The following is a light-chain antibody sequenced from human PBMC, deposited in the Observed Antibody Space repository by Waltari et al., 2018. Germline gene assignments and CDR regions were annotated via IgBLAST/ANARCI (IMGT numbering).Light chain of an antibody. CDR1: QTISSW. CDR3: QQYNSYPLT. CDR2: KAS. J-gene: IGKJ2*01. Sequence: DIQMTQSPSTLSASVGDRVTITCRASQTISSWLAWYQQKPGKAPDLLIYKASSLESGVPSRFIGSGSGTEFTLTISSLQPDDFATYYYQQYNSYPLTFGQGTKPEIK. V-gene: IGKV1-5*03.